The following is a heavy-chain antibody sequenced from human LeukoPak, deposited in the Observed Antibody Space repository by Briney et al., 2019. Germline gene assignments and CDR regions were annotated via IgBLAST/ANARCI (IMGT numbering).Heavy chain of an antibody. CDR3: ATARVGSSSWYNWFDP. Sequence: ASVKVSCKVSGYTLTELSMHWVRQAPGKGLEWMGGFDPEDGETIYAQKFQGRVTMTEDTSTDTAYMELSSLRSEVTAVYYCATARVGSSSWYNWFDPWGQGTLVTVSS. V-gene: IGHV1-24*01. J-gene: IGHJ5*02. CDR2: FDPEDGET. CDR1: GYTLTELS. D-gene: IGHD6-13*01.